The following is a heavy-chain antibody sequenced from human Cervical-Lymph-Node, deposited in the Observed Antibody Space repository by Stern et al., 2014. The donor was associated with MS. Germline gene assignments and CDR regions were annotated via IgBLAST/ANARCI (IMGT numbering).Heavy chain of an antibody. V-gene: IGHV4-31*03. J-gene: IGHJ6*02. CDR2: IYYRGAT. Sequence: VQLVESGPGLVKPSQTLSLTCTVSGGSINNGDYYWSWVRQHPGKGLEWLGYIYYRGATYYNPSLKGRLTISVDTSKRHFSLKLTSVTAADTAVYYCARELSGMYGMDVWGQGTTVTVSS. CDR1: GGSINNGDYY. D-gene: IGHD1-1*01. CDR3: ARELSGMYGMDV.